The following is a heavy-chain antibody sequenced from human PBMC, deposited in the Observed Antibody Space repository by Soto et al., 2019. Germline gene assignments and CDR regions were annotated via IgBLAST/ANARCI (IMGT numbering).Heavy chain of an antibody. V-gene: IGHV1-8*01. CDR1: GYTFTSYD. CDR2: MNPNTGNS. Sequence: GASVKVSCKASGYTFTSYDIYWVRQATGQGLEWMGWMNPNTGNSGYAQKFQGRVTMTSDTSISTAHMELSSLRSKDTAVYYCARRAETNGWNGFGADKYYFDFWGQGTLVTVSS. J-gene: IGHJ4*02. D-gene: IGHD1-1*01. CDR3: ARRAETNGWNGFGADKYYFDF.